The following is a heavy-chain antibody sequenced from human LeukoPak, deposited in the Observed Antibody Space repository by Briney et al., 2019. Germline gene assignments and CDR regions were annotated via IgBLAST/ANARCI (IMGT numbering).Heavy chain of an antibody. V-gene: IGHV4-59*01. CDR3: ARGSRYFDWLPPEFDC. CDR1: GGSISSYY. J-gene: IGHJ4*02. D-gene: IGHD3-9*01. Sequence: SETLSLTCTVSGGSISSYYWSWIRQPPGKGLEWIGYIYYSGSTNYNPSLKSRVTISVDTSKNQFSLKLSSVTAADTAVYYCARGSRYFDWLPPEFDCWGQGTLVTVSP. CDR2: IYYSGST.